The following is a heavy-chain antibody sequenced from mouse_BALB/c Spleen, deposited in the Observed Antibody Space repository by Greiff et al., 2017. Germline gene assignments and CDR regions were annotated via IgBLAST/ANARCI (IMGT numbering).Heavy chain of an antibody. D-gene: IGHD2-1*01. CDR1: GFTFTDYY. CDR3: ALGRIYEGNFGPLAY. CDR2: IRNKANGYTT. J-gene: IGHJ3*01. V-gene: IGHV7-3*02. Sequence: EVKLVESGGGLVQPGGSLRLSCATSGFTFTDYYMSWVRQPPGKALEWFGFIRNKANGYTTEYSASVKGRFTISRDNSQSILYLQMNNLRAEDSATYDCALGRIYEGNFGPLAYWGQGTLVTVSA.